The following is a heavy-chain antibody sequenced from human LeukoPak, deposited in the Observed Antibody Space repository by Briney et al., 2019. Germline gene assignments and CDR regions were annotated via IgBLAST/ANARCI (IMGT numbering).Heavy chain of an antibody. J-gene: IGHJ4*02. CDR1: GFTFSSYA. CDR3: ARYDILTGGGYCY. D-gene: IGHD3-9*01. Sequence: QAGGSLRLSCAASGFTFSSYAMHWVRQAPGKGLGWVAVMSYGGTYKYYADSVKGRFTISRDNAKNSLYLQMNSLRAEDTAVYYCARYDILTGGGYCYWGQGTLVTVSS. CDR2: MSYGGTYK. V-gene: IGHV3-30-3*01.